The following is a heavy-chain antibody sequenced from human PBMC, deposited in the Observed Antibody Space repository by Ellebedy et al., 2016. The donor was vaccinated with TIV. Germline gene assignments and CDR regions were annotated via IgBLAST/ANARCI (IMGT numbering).Heavy chain of an antibody. CDR2: IKQDGSEM. CDR1: GFAFSTYY. J-gene: IGHJ4*02. Sequence: GGSLRLXXTGLGFAFSTYYMAWFRQAPGKGLEWVANIKQDGSEMFYVDSVKGRFTISRDNAKNSLYLQMNNLRDEDTAVYYCSRSPQWGQGTQVTVSS. V-gene: IGHV3-7*04. CDR3: SRSPQ.